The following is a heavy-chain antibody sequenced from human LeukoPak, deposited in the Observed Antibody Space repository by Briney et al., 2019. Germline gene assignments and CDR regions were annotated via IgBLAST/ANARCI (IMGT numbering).Heavy chain of an antibody. Sequence: GASVKVSCKASGYTFTSYYMHWVRQAPGQGLEWMGIINPSGGSTSYAQKFQGRVTMTRDTSTSTAYMELSSLRSEDTAVYYCARGTMVRAFFYYYGMDVWGQGTTVTVSS. CDR3: ARGTMVRAFFYYYGMDV. CDR2: INPSGGST. CDR1: GYTFTSYY. J-gene: IGHJ6*02. V-gene: IGHV1-46*01. D-gene: IGHD3-10*01.